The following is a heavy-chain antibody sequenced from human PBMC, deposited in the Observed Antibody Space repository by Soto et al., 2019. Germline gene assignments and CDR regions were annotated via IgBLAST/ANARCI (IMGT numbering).Heavy chain of an antibody. CDR3: ARCVGYGYGLLTYGMDV. J-gene: IGHJ6*02. Sequence: ASVKVSCKASGGTFSSYAISWVRQAPGQGLEWMGGIIPIFGTANYARKFQGRVTITADESTSTAYMELSSLRSEDTAVYYCARCVGYGYGLLTYGMDVWGQGTTVTVSS. CDR1: GGTFSSYA. CDR2: IIPIFGTA. V-gene: IGHV1-69*13. D-gene: IGHD5-18*01.